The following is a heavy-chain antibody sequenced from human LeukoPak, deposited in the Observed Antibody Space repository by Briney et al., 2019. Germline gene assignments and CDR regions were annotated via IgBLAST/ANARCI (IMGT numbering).Heavy chain of an antibody. CDR3: ARHDSGGASYPLDY. D-gene: IGHD1-26*01. V-gene: IGHV4-59*08. J-gene: IGHJ4*02. CDR2: ISYSGTT. CDR1: GGSIRGYY. Sequence: SETLSLTCTVSGGSIRGYYWSWIRQPPGKGLEWIAYISYSGTTNYNPSLKSRVTISVDTSKNQFSLKVSSVTAADTAIYYCARHDSGGASYPLDYWGQGTLVTVSS.